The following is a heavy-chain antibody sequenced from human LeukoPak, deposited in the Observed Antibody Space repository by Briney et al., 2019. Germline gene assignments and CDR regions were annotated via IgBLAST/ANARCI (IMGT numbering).Heavy chain of an antibody. CDR1: GFTFSSYA. Sequence: SGGSLRLSCAASGFTFSSYAMSWVRQAPGKGLEWVSAISGSGGSTYYADSVKGRFTISRDNSKNTLYLQMNSLRAEDTAVYYCAKDHGAAVVPRRFDYWGRGTMVIVSS. J-gene: IGHJ4*02. CDR2: ISGSGGST. V-gene: IGHV3-23*01. CDR3: AKDHGAAVVPRRFDY. D-gene: IGHD2-21*01.